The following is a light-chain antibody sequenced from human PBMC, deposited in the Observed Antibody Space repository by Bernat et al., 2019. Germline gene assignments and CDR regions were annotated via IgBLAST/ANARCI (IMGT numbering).Light chain of an antibody. CDR3: QQGNSFPLT. J-gene: IGKJ4*01. CDR1: QDISRW. V-gene: IGKV1-12*01. CDR2: AAS. Sequence: DIQMTQSPSSVSASVGDRVSITCRASQDISRWLAWYQHKPGTAPKLLISAASSLQGGGPSWFSGSGSGTDFTLTISSLQPEDFAIYYCQQGNSFPLTFGGGTKVEIK.